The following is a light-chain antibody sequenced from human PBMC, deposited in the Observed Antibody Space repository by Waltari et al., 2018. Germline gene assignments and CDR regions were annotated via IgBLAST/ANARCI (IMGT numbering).Light chain of an antibody. CDR1: QSAKTS. Sequence: EVVMTQSPATLSVSPGERVSLSCRDRQSAKTSLAWYQQTPGQAPRLLIYRASTRAAGVPDRFSGSGSGTEFTLTISSLQSEDSAIYYCQQYNIWPWTFGPGTNVDIK. CDR2: RAS. CDR3: QQYNIWPWT. V-gene: IGKV3D-15*01. J-gene: IGKJ1*01.